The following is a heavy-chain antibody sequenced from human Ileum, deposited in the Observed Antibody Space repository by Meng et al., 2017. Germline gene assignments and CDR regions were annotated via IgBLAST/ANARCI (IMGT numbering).Heavy chain of an antibody. CDR2: IDHSGGT. Sequence: QVQLRQLGGGRLKPSETLSLTCGVYGGSFSGYYWSWIRQPPGKGLEWIGEIDHSGGTNYNPSLKNRVTISVDTSNNRFSLKLSSVKAADTALYFCARRVGATPYAYNWLDPWGQGTLVTVSS. CDR3: ARRVGATPYAYNWLDP. V-gene: IGHV4-34*01. CDR1: GGSFSGYY. J-gene: IGHJ5*02. D-gene: IGHD1-26*01.